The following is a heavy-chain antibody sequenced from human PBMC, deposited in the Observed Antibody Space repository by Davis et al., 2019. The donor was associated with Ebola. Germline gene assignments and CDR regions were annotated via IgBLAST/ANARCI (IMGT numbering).Heavy chain of an antibody. CDR3: ARSFGLPYYYYGMDV. Sequence: PGGSLRLSCAASGFTVSINYMSWVRQAPGKGLEWVSSIYSDGIPYYEDSAKGRFTISRDNSKNTLYLQMNSLRAEDTAVYYCARSFGLPYYYYGMDVWGQGTTVTVSS. J-gene: IGHJ6*02. CDR1: GFTVSINY. V-gene: IGHV3-53*05. CDR2: IYSDGIP. D-gene: IGHD3-3*01.